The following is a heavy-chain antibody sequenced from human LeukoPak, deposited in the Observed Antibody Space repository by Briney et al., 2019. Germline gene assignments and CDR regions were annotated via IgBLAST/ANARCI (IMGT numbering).Heavy chain of an antibody. J-gene: IGHJ4*02. Sequence: GGSLRLSCAASGFTLSSYAMSWVRHAPGGGLEWVTVIRGSGGSTHYADAVKCRFTISRDNSKNTLYLQMPSLRAEDTAVYYCAKYPRRSHFDYWGQGTLVTVSS. CDR1: GFTLSSYA. CDR2: IRGSGGST. V-gene: IGHV3-23*01. CDR3: AKYPRRSHFDY.